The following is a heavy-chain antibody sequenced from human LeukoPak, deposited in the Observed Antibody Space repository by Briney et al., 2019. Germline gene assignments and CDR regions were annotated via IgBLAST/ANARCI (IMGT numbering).Heavy chain of an antibody. CDR1: GYTFTGYS. Sequence: GASVKVSCKASGYTFTGYSMHWVRQAPGQGLEWMGWIKPNSGGTNYAQKSQGRVTMTRDTSISTAYMELSSLRSDDTAVYYCARAPGYLCSSTSCYESLSFDHWGQGTLVTVSS. D-gene: IGHD2-2*01. CDR2: IKPNSGGT. V-gene: IGHV1-2*02. J-gene: IGHJ4*02. CDR3: ARAPGYLCSSTSCYESLSFDH.